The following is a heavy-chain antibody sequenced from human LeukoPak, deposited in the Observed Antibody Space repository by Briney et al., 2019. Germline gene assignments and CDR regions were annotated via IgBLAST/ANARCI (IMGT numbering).Heavy chain of an antibody. V-gene: IGHV4-34*01. CDR3: ARVKGYYYGSGSYYNSKPFDY. Sequence: SETLSLTCAVYGGSFSGYYWSWIRQPPGKGLEWIGEINHSGSTNYNPSLKSRVTISVDTSKNQFSLKLSSVTAADTAVYYCARVKGYYYGSGSYYNSKPFDYWGQGTLVTVSP. J-gene: IGHJ4*02. CDR1: GGSFSGYY. D-gene: IGHD3-10*01. CDR2: INHSGST.